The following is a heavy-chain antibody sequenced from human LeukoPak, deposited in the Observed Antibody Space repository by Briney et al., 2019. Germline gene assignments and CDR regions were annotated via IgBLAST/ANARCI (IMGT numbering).Heavy chain of an antibody. CDR2: TYYRSRWYT. J-gene: IGHJ4*02. Sequence: SQTLSLTFAISGDSVSSNTAAWNWIRQSPSRGLEWLGSTYYRSRWYTDYAISLKSRITINPDTSKNQFSLQLNSVTPEDTAVYYCARDNSYGYFYFDYWGQGTLVTVSS. D-gene: IGHD5-18*01. CDR3: ARDNSYGYFYFDY. V-gene: IGHV6-1*01. CDR1: GDSVSSNTAA.